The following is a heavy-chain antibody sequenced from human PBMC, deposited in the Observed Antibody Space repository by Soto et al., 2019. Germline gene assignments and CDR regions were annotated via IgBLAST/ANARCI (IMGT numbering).Heavy chain of an antibody. J-gene: IGHJ3*02. D-gene: IGHD6-6*01. V-gene: IGHV3-9*01. Sequence: EVQLVESGGGLVQPGRSLRLSCAASGFTFDDYAMHWVRQAPGKGLEWVSGISWNSGSIGYADSVKGRFTISRDNAKNSLYLQMNSLRAEDTALYYCAKDLASIAARFSAFDIWGQGTMVTVSS. CDR1: GFTFDDYA. CDR3: AKDLASIAARFSAFDI. CDR2: ISWNSGSI.